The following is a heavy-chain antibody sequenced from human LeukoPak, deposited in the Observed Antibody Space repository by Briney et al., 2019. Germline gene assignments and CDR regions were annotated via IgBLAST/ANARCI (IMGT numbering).Heavy chain of an antibody. Sequence: GASVKVSCKASGYTFTSYGFTWVRQAPGQGLEWVGWISAYNGNTNYAQRLQGRVALTTDTSTSTAYIEVRSLRSDDTAVYYCARAPRRVVVPAANNWFDPWGQGTLVTVSS. J-gene: IGHJ5*02. CDR2: ISAYNGNT. D-gene: IGHD2-2*01. V-gene: IGHV1-18*01. CDR1: GYTFTSYG. CDR3: ARAPRRVVVPAANNWFDP.